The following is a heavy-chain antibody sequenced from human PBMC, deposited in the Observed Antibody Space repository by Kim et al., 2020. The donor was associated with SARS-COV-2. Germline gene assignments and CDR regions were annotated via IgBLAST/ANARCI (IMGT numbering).Heavy chain of an antibody. V-gene: IGHV1-18*04. Sequence: ASVKVSCKACGYMFTSYGFSRVRQAPGQGLEWLGWISARDGNTKYGQKVQGRVSMTTDTSTNTAYMELWRLGSDDTAMYYCARGGYGDVSFDYWGQGTLVTVSS. CDR3: ARGGYGDVSFDY. D-gene: IGHD5-18*01. CDR1: GYMFTSYG. CDR2: ISARDGNT. J-gene: IGHJ4*02.